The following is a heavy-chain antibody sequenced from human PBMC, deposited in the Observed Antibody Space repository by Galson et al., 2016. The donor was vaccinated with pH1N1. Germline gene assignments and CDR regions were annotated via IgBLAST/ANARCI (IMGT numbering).Heavy chain of an antibody. V-gene: IGHV3-15*01. CDR1: GLTFSNAW. D-gene: IGHD1-26*01. CDR3: TTDILGVWEPS. Sequence: AVSGLTFSNAWMTWVRQAPGKGLEWVGRIKSKTDGGPIEYAAPVKGRFTISRDDSNNMVYLQMNSLKIEDTAVYYCTTDILGVWEPSWGQGTLVTVSS. CDR2: IKSKTDGGPI. J-gene: IGHJ4*02.